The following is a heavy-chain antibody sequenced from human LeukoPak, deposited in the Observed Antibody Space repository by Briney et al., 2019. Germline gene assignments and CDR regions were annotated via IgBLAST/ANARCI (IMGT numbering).Heavy chain of an antibody. D-gene: IGHD2-15*01. V-gene: IGHV1-46*01. Sequence: ASVKVSCKASGYTFTSYYMHWVRQVPGQGLEWMGIINPSGGSPTYVQKFQGRVTMARDMSTSTVYMELSSLRSEDTAVYYCARDRCSYGSCYHGFFDYWGQGTLVTVSS. CDR3: ARDRCSYGSCYHGFFDY. J-gene: IGHJ4*02. CDR2: INPSGGSP. CDR1: GYTFTSYY.